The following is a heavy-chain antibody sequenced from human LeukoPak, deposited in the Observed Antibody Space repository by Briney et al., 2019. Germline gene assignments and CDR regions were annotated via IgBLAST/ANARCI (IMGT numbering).Heavy chain of an antibody. D-gene: IGHD1-14*01. V-gene: IGHV4-59*08. CDR2: IYYSGST. CDR1: GGSISSYY. CDR3: ARHLQRKLAPEPYYFDY. Sequence: SETLSLTCTVSGGSISSYYWSWIRQPPGKGLEWIGYIYYSGSTNYNPSLKSRVTISVDTSKNQFSLKLSSVTAADTAVYYCARHLQRKLAPEPYYFDYWGQGALVTVSS. J-gene: IGHJ4*02.